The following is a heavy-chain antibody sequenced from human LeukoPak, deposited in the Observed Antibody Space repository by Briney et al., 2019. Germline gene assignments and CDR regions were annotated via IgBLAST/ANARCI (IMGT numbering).Heavy chain of an antibody. Sequence: GGSLRLSCAASGFTFSTYSMNWVRQAPGKGLEWVASTTSPVGHIYYADSLKGRITISRDNAKSSLYLQMNSLRAEDTAVYYCARGGYCSGGDCYSSLTAFDIWGLGTMVSVSS. CDR1: GFTFSTYS. CDR2: TTSPVGHI. CDR3: ARGGYCSGGDCYSSLTAFDI. D-gene: IGHD2-15*01. J-gene: IGHJ3*02. V-gene: IGHV3-21*01.